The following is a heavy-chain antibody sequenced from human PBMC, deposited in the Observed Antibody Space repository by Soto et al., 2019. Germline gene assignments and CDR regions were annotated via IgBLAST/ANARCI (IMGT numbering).Heavy chain of an antibody. D-gene: IGHD2-15*01. CDR1: GFTFGDYA. V-gene: IGHV3-49*05. Sequence: EVQLVESGGGLVKPGRSLGLSCTASGFTFGDYAMSWFRQAPGKGLEWVGFIRSKAYGGTTEYAASVKGRFTISRDDSKSIAYLQMNSLKTEDTAVYYCTRVPIVVVVAARSFDYWGQGTLVTVSS. CDR2: IRSKAYGGTT. J-gene: IGHJ4*02. CDR3: TRVPIVVVVAARSFDY.